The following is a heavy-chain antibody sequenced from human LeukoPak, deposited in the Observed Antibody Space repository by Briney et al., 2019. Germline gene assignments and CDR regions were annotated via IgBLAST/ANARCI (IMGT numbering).Heavy chain of an antibody. J-gene: IGHJ5*02. D-gene: IGHD2-8*01. CDR3: ARQPYSGSCINYICYRWFDP. CDR2: IYSGDYHT. Sequence: GESLKISCKGSGYSFTNDWIGGVRQMPGKGLVWMGIIYSGDYHTRYNPSFEGQVTIPADKSLSTAYLQWSWLKASDTAMYYCARQPYSGSCINYICYRWFDPWGQGTLVTVS. CDR1: GYSFTNDW. V-gene: IGHV5-51*01.